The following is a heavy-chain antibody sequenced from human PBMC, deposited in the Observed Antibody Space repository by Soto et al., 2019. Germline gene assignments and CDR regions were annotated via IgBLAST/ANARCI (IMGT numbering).Heavy chain of an antibody. CDR2: ISTYNGNT. Sequence: GASVMVSCKASGYTFTDYGISWVRQAPGQGLEWMGWISTYNGNTIYAQRIQGRVTMTTDTSTSTAYVELRSLRSDDTAVYYCAREERTSDWHASDYGG. V-gene: IGHV1-18*04. CDR1: GYTFTDYG. D-gene: IGHD6-19*01. J-gene: IGHJ4*01. CDR3: AREERTSDWHASDY.